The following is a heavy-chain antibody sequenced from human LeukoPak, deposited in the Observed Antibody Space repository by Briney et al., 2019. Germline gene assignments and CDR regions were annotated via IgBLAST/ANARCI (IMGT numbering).Heavy chain of an antibody. CDR1: GFRFSNYD. CDR3: ARAPHGDYFDY. Sequence: PGGSLRLSCTASGFRFSNYDMHWVRQATGKGLEWVSAISTTGDTYYPGSVKGRFTISRENAKNSLYLQMNSLRAGDTAVYYCARAPHGDYFDYWGQGTLVTVSS. D-gene: IGHD4-17*01. CDR2: ISTTGDT. J-gene: IGHJ4*02. V-gene: IGHV3-13*01.